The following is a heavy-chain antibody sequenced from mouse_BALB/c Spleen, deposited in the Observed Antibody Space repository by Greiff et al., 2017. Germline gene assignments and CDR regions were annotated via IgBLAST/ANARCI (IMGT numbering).Heavy chain of an antibody. V-gene: IGHV5-6*01. CDR1: GFTFSSYG. Sequence: EVQVVESGGDLVKPGGSLKLSCAASGFTFSSYGMSWVRQTPDKRLEWVATISSGGSYTYYPDSVKGRFTISRDNAKNTLYLQMSSLKSEDTAMYYCARQGNYRYDENAMDYWGQGTSVTVSS. CDR2: ISSGGSYT. J-gene: IGHJ4*01. D-gene: IGHD2-14*01. CDR3: ARQGNYRYDENAMDY.